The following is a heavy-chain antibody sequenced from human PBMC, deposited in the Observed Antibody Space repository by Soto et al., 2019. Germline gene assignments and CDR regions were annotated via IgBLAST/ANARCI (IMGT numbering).Heavy chain of an antibody. D-gene: IGHD1-26*01. CDR1: GFTFSNAW. V-gene: IGHV3-15*01. J-gene: IGHJ1*01. CDR2: IKSKTDGGTT. CDR3: TTDWTIVGATTAEYFQH. Sequence: GGSLRLSCAASGFTFSNAWMSWVRQAPGKGLEWVGRIKSKTDGGTTDYAAPVKGRFTISRDDSKNTLYLQMNSLKTEDTAVYYCTTDWTIVGATTAEYFQHWGQGTLVTVSS.